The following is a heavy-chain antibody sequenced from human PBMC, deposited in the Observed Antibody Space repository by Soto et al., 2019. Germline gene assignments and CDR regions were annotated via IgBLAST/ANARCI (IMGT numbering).Heavy chain of an antibody. D-gene: IGHD6-13*01. J-gene: IGHJ5*02. V-gene: IGHV4-30-4*01. CDR1: GGSISSGDYY. CDR2: IYYSGST. CDR3: ASYNQQLTHNWFDP. Sequence: TSETLSLTCTVSGGSISSGDYYWSWIRQPPGKGLEWIGYIYYSGSTYYNPSLKSRVTISVDTSKNQFSLKLSSVTAADTAVYYCASYNQQLTHNWFDPWGQGTLVTVSS.